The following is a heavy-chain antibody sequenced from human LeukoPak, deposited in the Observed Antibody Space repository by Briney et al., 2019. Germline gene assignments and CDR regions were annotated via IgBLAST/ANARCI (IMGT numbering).Heavy chain of an antibody. Sequence: KSSETLSLTCTVSGGSISSYYWNWIRQPPGKGLEWIGYIYFSGNTNYNPSLTSRVTISVDTSKNQFSLKLSSVTAADTAIYYCARNSGYPFDYWGQGALVTVSS. CDR2: IYFSGNT. J-gene: IGHJ4*02. V-gene: IGHV4-59*08. CDR1: GGSISSYY. D-gene: IGHD3-22*01. CDR3: ARNSGYPFDY.